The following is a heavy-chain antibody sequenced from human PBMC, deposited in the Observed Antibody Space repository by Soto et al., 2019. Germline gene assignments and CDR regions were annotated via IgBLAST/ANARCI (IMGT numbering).Heavy chain of an antibody. V-gene: IGHV3-23*01. CDR3: AKDRNRWLRFDLGY. J-gene: IGHJ4*02. Sequence: EVQLLESGGGLVQPGGSLRLSWAASGFTFSSYAMSWVRQAPGKGLEWVPSITGSAGSTYYADSVKGRFTISRDNSKNTLYLQMNSLRAEDTAVYYCAKDRNRWLRFDLGYWGQGTLVTVSS. CDR2: ITGSAGST. D-gene: IGHD5-12*01. CDR1: GFTFSSYA.